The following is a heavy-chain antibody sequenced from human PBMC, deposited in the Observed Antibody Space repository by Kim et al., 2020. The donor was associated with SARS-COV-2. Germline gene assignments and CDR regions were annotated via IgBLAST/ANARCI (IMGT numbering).Heavy chain of an antibody. J-gene: IGHJ4*02. CDR2: ISYDGSPK. V-gene: IGHV3-30*03. CDR3: ARGLNSRDLYSSSWSN. D-gene: IGHD6-13*01. CDR1: GFTFSNYA. Sequence: GGSLRLSCAASGFTFSNYAMHWVRQAPGKRLEWVTVISYDGSPKYADPVKGRFTISRDNSRNTVYLQMNGLRPEDTGLYYCARGLNSRDLYSSSWSNWGQGTLVTVSS.